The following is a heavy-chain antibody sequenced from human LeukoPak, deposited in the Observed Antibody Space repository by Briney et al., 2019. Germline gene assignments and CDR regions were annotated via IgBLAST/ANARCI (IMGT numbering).Heavy chain of an antibody. J-gene: IGHJ3*02. V-gene: IGHV4-34*01. CDR2: INHSGST. Sequence: SETLSLTCAVYGGSFSGYYWSWIRQPPGKGLEWIGEINHSGSTNYNPSLTSRVTISVDTSKNQFSLKLSSVTAADTAVYYCASPGSGRHAFDIWGQGTMVTVSS. CDR1: GGSFSGYY. CDR3: ASPGSGRHAFDI. D-gene: IGHD3-10*01.